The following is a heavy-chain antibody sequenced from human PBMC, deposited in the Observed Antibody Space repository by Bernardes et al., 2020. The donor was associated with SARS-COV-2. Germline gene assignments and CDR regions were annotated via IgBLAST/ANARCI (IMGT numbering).Heavy chain of an antibody. CDR1: GFTFSAYY. CDR3: ARDCSSTSCVDY. Sequence: GGSLRLSCAASGFTFSAYYMRWIRQAPGKGLEWVSYISRSGSTIYYADSVKGRFTISRDNAKNSLYLQMNSLRAEDTAVYYCARDCSSTSCVDYWGQGTLITVS. D-gene: IGHD2-2*01. V-gene: IGHV3-11*01. CDR2: ISRSGSTI. J-gene: IGHJ4*02.